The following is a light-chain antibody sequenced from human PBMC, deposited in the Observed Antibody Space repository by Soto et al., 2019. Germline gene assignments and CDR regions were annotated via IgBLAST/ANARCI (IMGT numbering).Light chain of an antibody. CDR2: DVN. CDR1: SSDVGGYNY. CDR3: SSYTTSTTLVV. J-gene: IGLJ2*01. Sequence: QSALTQPASVSGSPGQSITLSCIGTSSDVGGYNYVSWYQHHPGKVPKLMIYDVNNRPSGVSNRFSGSKSGNTASLTISGLQAEDEADYYCSSYTTSTTLVVFGGGTKLTVL. V-gene: IGLV2-14*03.